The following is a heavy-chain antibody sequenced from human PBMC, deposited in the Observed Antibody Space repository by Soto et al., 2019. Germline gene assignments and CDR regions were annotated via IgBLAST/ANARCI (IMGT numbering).Heavy chain of an antibody. V-gene: IGHV4-30-4*01. CDR1: GDSISTVDYF. CDR3: ARGRYCLTGRCFPNWFDS. CDR2: IYKSTTT. Sequence: QVHLLESGPGLVKPSQTLSLTCSVSGDSISTVDYFWAWIRQPPGQALEYIGYIYKSTTTYYNPSFGSRVANPLGKAKSPVSLTVTSVTAADTAVYFCARGRYCLTGRCFPNWFDSWGQGTLVTVSS. D-gene: IGHD2-15*01. J-gene: IGHJ5*01.